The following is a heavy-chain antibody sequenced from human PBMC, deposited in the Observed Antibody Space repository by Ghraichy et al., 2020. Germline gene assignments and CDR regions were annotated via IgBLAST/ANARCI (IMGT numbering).Heavy chain of an antibody. V-gene: IGHV1-18*01. Sequence: ASVKVSCKASGYTFTSYGISWVRQAPGQGLEWMGWISAYNGNTNYAQKLQGRVTMTTDTSTSTAYMELRSLRSDDTAVYYCARADQSTYYYYYGMDVWGQGTTVTVSS. CDR2: ISAYNGNT. J-gene: IGHJ6*02. CDR1: GYTFTSYG. CDR3: ARADQSTYYYYYGMDV.